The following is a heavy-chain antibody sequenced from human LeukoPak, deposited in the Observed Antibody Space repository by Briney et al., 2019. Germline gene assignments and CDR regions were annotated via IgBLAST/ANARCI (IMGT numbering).Heavy chain of an antibody. CDR3: ARDPQGYSSSWFDY. Sequence: KPGGSLRLSCAASGFSFSSYTMNWVRQAPGKGLEWVSSIRSSSSYIYYADSLKGRFTISRDNAKNSLYLQMNSLSAEDTAVYYCARDPQGYSSSWFDYWGQGTLVTVSS. D-gene: IGHD6-13*01. CDR2: IRSSSSYI. CDR1: GFSFSSYT. J-gene: IGHJ4*02. V-gene: IGHV3-21*01.